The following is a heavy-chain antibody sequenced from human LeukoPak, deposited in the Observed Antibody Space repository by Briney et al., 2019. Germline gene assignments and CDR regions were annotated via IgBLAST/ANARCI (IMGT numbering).Heavy chain of an antibody. Sequence: PGGSLRLSCAASGFTFSTYWMHWVRQAPGKGLVWVSHINSDGSSTSYADSVKGRFTISRDNAKNTLYLQMNSLRAEDTAVYYCARDPAAYGMDVWGQGTTVTVSS. D-gene: IGHD6-13*01. J-gene: IGHJ6*02. CDR3: ARDPAAYGMDV. CDR1: GFTFSTYW. CDR2: INSDGSST. V-gene: IGHV3-74*01.